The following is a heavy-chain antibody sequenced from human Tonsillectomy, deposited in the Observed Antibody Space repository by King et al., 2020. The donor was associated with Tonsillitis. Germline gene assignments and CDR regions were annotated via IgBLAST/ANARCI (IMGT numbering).Heavy chain of an antibody. CDR1: GFTFSSCA. CDR3: AKDGNRDSSGWYYSAEDFQH. D-gene: IGHD6-19*01. Sequence: VQLVESGGGLVQRGGSLRLSCASSGFTFSSCAMSWVRQAPGKGLELVSAISGSGGNTYYADSVKGRFTISRDNSKNTLYLRMNGLRAEDTAVYYCAKDGNRDSSGWYYSAEDFQHWGQGTLVTVSS. CDR2: ISGSGGNT. V-gene: IGHV3-23*04. J-gene: IGHJ1*01.